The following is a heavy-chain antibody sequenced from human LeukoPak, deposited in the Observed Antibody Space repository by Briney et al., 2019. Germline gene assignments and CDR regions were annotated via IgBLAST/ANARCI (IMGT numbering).Heavy chain of an antibody. V-gene: IGHV4-61*09. J-gene: IGHJ4*02. CDR1: GGSINSGSYY. D-gene: IGHD2-2*02. CDR2: IYTTGST. CDR3: ARCTSTSCYNFDY. Sequence: SQTLSLTCTVSGGSINSGSYYWNWIRQSAGKGLEWIGHIYTTGSTNCNPSLKSRVTISLDTSKNQFSLKLNSVTAADTAVYYCARCTSTSCYNFDYWGQGTLVTVSS.